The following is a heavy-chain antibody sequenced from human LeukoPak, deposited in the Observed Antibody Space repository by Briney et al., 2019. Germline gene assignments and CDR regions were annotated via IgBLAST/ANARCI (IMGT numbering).Heavy chain of an antibody. J-gene: IGHJ4*02. Sequence: PSETLSLTCTVSGGSISSYYWSWIQQPPGKGLEWIGYIYYSGSTNYNPSLKSRVTISVDTSKNQFSLKLSSVAAADTAAYYCARAKAAAGTPAFDYWGQGTLVTVSS. V-gene: IGHV4-59*01. CDR1: GGSISSYY. CDR3: ARAKAAAGTPAFDY. D-gene: IGHD6-13*01. CDR2: IYYSGST.